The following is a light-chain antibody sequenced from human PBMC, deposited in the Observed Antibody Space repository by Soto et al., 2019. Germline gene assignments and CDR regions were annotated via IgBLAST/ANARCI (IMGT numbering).Light chain of an antibody. CDR2: LGS. Sequence: DIVMTQSPLSLPVTPGEPASISCRSSQSLLHSNGYNYLDWYLQKPVQSPQLLIYLGSNRASGGPDRFSGSGSGTDFTLKISRVEAEDVGVYYCMQALQTPLTFGGGTKVEIK. J-gene: IGKJ4*01. CDR3: MQALQTPLT. V-gene: IGKV2-28*01. CDR1: QSLLHSNGYNY.